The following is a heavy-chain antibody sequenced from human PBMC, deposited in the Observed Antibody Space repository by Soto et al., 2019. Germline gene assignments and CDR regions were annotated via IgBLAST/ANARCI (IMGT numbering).Heavy chain of an antibody. J-gene: IGHJ4*02. CDR3: AKDRGDPNRIAVAGPFDS. CDR1: GVTFDEYA. V-gene: IGHV3-9*01. CDR2: ISWNSGSI. D-gene: IGHD6-19*01. Sequence: PXGSLILSCSASGVTFDEYAMHWVRQAPGNGLEWVSGISWNSGSIGYADSVKGRFTISRDNAKNSLYLQMNSLRAEDTALYYCAKDRGDPNRIAVAGPFDSWGQGNLVTVSS.